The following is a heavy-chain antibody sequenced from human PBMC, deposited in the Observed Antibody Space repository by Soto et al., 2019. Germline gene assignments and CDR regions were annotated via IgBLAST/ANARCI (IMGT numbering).Heavy chain of an antibody. CDR3: AKGGPPIVVPSMGAFDI. D-gene: IGHD3-22*01. CDR1: GFTFSSYA. Sequence: EVQLLESGGGVVQPGGSLRLSCAASGFTFSSYAMSWVRQAPGKGLEWVSAISGSGGSTYYADSVKGRFTISRDNSKNTLYLQMNSLRAEDTAVYYCAKGGPPIVVPSMGAFDIWGQGTMVTVSS. V-gene: IGHV3-23*01. CDR2: ISGSGGST. J-gene: IGHJ3*02.